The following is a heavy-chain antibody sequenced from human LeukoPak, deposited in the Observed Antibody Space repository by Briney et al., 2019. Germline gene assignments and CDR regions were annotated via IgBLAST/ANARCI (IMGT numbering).Heavy chain of an antibody. CDR3: ARGLDYGGNSFFREVEPGYYFDY. CDR2: MNPNSGNT. V-gene: IGHV1-8*03. Sequence: GASVKVSCKASGYTFTSYDINWVRQATGQGLEWMGWMNPNSGNTGYAQKFQGRVTITRNTSISTAYMELSSLRSEDTAVYYCARGLDYGGNSFFREVEPGYYFDYWGQGTLVTVSS. D-gene: IGHD4-23*01. CDR1: GYTFTSYD. J-gene: IGHJ4*02.